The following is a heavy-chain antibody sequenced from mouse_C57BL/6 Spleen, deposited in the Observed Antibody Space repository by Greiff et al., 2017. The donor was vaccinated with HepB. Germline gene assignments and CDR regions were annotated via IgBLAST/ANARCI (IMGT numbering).Heavy chain of an antibody. CDR3: ARGRAHYGNYDYYAMDY. Sequence: QVQLQQPGAELVKPGASVKLSCKASGYTFTSYWMHWVKQRPGRGLEWIGRIDPNSGGTKYNEKFKSKATLTVDKPSSTAYMQVSSLTSEDSAVYYCARGRAHYGNYDYYAMDYWGQGTSVTVSS. V-gene: IGHV1-72*01. D-gene: IGHD2-1*01. J-gene: IGHJ4*01. CDR1: GYTFTSYW. CDR2: IDPNSGGT.